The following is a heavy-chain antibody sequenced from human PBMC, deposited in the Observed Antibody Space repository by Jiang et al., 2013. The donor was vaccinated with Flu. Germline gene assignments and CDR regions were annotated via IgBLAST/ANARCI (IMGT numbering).Heavy chain of an antibody. J-gene: IGHJ6*03. V-gene: IGHV7-4-1*01. CDR2: INTNTGNP. CDR3: ARAQGPPYYDFWSGYYPYYYYYMDV. Sequence: GLEWMGWINTNTGNPTYAQGFTGRFVFSLDTSVSTAYLQICSLKAEDTAVYYCARAQGPPYYDFWSGYYPYYYYYMDVWGKGTTVTVSS. D-gene: IGHD3-3*01.